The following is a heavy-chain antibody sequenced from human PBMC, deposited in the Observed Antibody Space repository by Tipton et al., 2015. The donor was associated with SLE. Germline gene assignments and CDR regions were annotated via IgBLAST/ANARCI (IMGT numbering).Heavy chain of an antibody. CDR1: GGSFRGYY. J-gene: IGHJ4*02. CDR3: AGCGGGSCYAY. D-gene: IGHD2-15*01. CDR2: INHRGST. V-gene: IGHV4-34*01. Sequence: TLSLTCAVYGGSFRGYYRSWIRQPPGKGLEWIGEINHRGSTNYNPSLKSRVTISVDRSKKQFSLKLRSVTAADTAVYYCAGCGGGSCYAYWGRGTPVTVSS.